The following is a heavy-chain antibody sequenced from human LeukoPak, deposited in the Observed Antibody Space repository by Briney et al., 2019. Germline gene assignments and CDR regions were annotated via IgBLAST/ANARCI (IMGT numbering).Heavy chain of an antibody. Sequence: GGPLRLSCAASGFTFGSYAMSWVRQAPGKGLEWVSTIGGGSETTSYADSAKGRFTNSRDNSKNTVYLQMNSLRAEDTAVYYCAKVLSGSQDYWGQGTLVTVFS. CDR3: AKVLSGSQDY. J-gene: IGHJ4*02. V-gene: IGHV3-23*01. D-gene: IGHD1-26*01. CDR2: IGGGSETT. CDR1: GFTFGSYA.